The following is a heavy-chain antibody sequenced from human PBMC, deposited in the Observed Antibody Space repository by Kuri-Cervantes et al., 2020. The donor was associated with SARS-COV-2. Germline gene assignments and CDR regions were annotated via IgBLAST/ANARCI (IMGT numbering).Heavy chain of an antibody. J-gene: IGHJ4*02. CDR2: INNDGYYT. CDR3: VKSLRFLEWLPLDY. CDR1: ELTFSHYV. Sequence: ESLEISCSGSELTFSHYVMHWVRQGPGKGLGYVSAINNDGYYTYYTDSVKGRFIISKDNSKNTLYLQMSSLRAEDTAVYYCVKSLRFLEWLPLDYWGQGTLVTVSS. V-gene: IGHV3-64D*08. D-gene: IGHD3-3*01.